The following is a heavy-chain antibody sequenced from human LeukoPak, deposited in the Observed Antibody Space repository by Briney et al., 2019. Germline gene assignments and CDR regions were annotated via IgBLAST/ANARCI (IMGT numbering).Heavy chain of an antibody. V-gene: IGHV3-23*01. CDR2: ISGSGAGK. J-gene: IGHJ3*02. Sequence: GGSLRLSCAASGFTFSTYAMTWVRQAPGKGLEWVSSISGSGAGKFYAAPVKGRFTTSRDNSKNTLYVQMNSLRAEDTAVYYCAKASYGDYAGAFDIWGQGTMVIVSS. CDR3: AKASYGDYAGAFDI. CDR1: GFTFSTYA. D-gene: IGHD4-17*01.